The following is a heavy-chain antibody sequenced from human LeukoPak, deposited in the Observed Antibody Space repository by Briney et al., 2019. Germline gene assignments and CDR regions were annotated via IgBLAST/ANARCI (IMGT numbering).Heavy chain of an antibody. CDR1: GFTFSGYS. J-gene: IGHJ4*02. Sequence: GGSLRLSCAASGFTFSGYSMNWVRQAPGKGLEWVSGINWNGGSTGYADSVKGRFTISRDNAKNSLYLQMNSLRAEDTALYYCARDSVGYDSSGTRRRLYYFDYWGQGTLVTVSS. V-gene: IGHV3-20*04. CDR2: INWNGGST. D-gene: IGHD3-22*01. CDR3: ARDSVGYDSSGTRRRLYYFDY.